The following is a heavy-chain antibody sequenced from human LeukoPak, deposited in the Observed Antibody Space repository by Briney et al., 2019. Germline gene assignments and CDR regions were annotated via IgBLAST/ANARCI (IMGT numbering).Heavy chain of an antibody. CDR2: INHSGST. D-gene: IGHD3-3*01. V-gene: IGHV4-34*01. CDR1: GGSFSGYY. Sequence: SETLSLTCAVYGGSFSGYYWSWIRQPPGKGLEWIGEINHSGSTNYNPSLKSRVTISVDTSKNQFSLKLISVTAADTAVYYCARGGITIFGVVPQTYNWFDPWGQGTLVTVSS. J-gene: IGHJ5*02. CDR3: ARGGITIFGVVPQTYNWFDP.